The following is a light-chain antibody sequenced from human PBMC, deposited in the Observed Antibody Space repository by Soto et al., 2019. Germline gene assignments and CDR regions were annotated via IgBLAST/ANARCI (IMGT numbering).Light chain of an antibody. CDR3: QQYNNWPPLT. J-gene: IGKJ4*01. Sequence: EIVMTQSPATLSVSPGEGATLSCRASQSVSSNFAWYQQKPGQAPRLLIYAASTRAAGIPARVSGSGSGTEFTLTISSLQAEDFAVYYCQQYNNWPPLTFGGGTKVEIK. CDR2: AAS. CDR1: QSVSSN. V-gene: IGKV3-15*01.